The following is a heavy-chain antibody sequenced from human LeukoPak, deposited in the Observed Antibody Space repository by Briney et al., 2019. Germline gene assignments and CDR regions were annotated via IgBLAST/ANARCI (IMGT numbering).Heavy chain of an antibody. D-gene: IGHD3-16*01. CDR1: GVTLSDHH. V-gene: IGHV3-72*01. J-gene: IGHJ3*02. CDR2: SRDKARSYRT. CDR3: ARDGGEGDNIAFDI. Sequence: PGGSLRLSCAASGVTLSDHHMDWVRQAPGKGLEWGGRSRDKARSYRTEYAASVDGRFTISRDDSKNSLYLQMNSLKTEDTAVYYCARDGGEGDNIAFDIWGQGTVVTVSS.